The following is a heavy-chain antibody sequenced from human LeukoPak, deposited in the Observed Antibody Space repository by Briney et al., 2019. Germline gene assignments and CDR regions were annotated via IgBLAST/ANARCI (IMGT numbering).Heavy chain of an antibody. J-gene: IGHJ4*02. CDR1: GFTVSSNY. V-gene: IGHV3-53*01. CDR3: ARATGGYFHFDY. Sequence: GVSLRLSCAASGFTVSSNYMSWVRQAPGKGLEWVSVIYSGGSTYYADSVKGRFTISRDSSKNTVYLQINSLRAEDTAVYYCARATGGYFHFDYWGQGTLVTVSS. CDR2: IYSGGST. D-gene: IGHD2-8*02.